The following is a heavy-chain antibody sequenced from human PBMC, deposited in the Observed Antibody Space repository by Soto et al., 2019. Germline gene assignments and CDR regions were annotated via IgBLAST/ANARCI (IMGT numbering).Heavy chain of an antibody. V-gene: IGHV1-18*01. Sequence: ASVKVSCKASGYTFTSYGISWVRQAPGQGLEWMGWISAYNGNTNYAQKLQGRVTMTTDTSTSTAYMELRSLRSGDTAVYYCASTDYYDSSGYYYGWGQGTLVTVSS. CDR3: ASTDYYDSSGYYYG. CDR1: GYTFTSYG. CDR2: ISAYNGNT. J-gene: IGHJ4*02. D-gene: IGHD3-22*01.